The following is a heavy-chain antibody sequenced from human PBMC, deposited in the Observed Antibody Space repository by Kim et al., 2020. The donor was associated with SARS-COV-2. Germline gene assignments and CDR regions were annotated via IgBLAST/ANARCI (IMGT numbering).Heavy chain of an antibody. J-gene: IGHJ4*02. D-gene: IGHD3-9*01. CDR3: ARQGQGILTGYYD. V-gene: IGHV5-10-1*01. Sequence: YSPSFQGHVTISADKSISTAYLQWSSLKASDTAMYYCARQGQGILTGYYDWGQGTLVTVSS.